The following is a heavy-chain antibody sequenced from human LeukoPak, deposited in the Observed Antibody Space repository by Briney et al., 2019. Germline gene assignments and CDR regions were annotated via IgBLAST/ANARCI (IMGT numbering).Heavy chain of an antibody. Sequence: ASVKVSCKAFGDTFSGYYIHWVRLAPGQGLEWMGIINPGGGSTTYALKFQGRVTMTRDTSTSTVYMELSSLRSEDTAVYYCARDSTDGDYFSSYGRDVGGQGTTVTASS. V-gene: IGHV1-46*01. CDR1: GDTFSGYY. J-gene: IGHJ6*02. CDR2: INPGGGST. CDR3: ARDSTDGDYFSSYGRDV. D-gene: IGHD4-17*01.